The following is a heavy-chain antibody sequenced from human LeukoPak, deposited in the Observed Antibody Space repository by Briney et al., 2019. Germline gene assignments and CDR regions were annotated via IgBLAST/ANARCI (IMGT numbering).Heavy chain of an antibody. J-gene: IGHJ6*02. V-gene: IGHV3-74*03. CDR1: GFNLRTYW. Sequence: PGGSLRLSCAVTGFNLRTYWIHWVRHSPGRGLEWVARINGEGSRITYADSVRGRFTISRDNANNTAYLQMNSLRAEDTALYYCARDPGYYYYGMDVWGQGTTVGVSS. CDR2: INGEGSRI. CDR3: ARDPGYYYYGMDV.